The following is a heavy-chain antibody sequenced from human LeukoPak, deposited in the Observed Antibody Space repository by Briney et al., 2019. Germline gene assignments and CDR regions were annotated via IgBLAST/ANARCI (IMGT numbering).Heavy chain of an antibody. CDR3: ARDWAGGYGDY. Sequence: ASVKVSCKASGYTFTGYDINWVRQATGQGLEWMGWMNPNSGNTGYAQKLQGRVTITIDTSTSTAYMELRSLRSDDTAVYYCARDWAGGYGDYWGQGTLVTVSS. J-gene: IGHJ4*02. CDR1: GYTFTGYD. CDR2: MNPNSGNT. D-gene: IGHD5-12*01. V-gene: IGHV1-8*03.